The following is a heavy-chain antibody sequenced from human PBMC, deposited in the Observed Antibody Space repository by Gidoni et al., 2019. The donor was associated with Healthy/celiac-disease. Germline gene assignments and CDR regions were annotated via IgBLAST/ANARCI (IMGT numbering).Heavy chain of an antibody. CDR3: AKTRAVTTLSGFDP. D-gene: IGHD4-17*01. CDR2: ISYDGSNK. V-gene: IGHV3-30*18. CDR1: GFPFSSYG. J-gene: IGHJ5*02. Sequence: QVQLVESGGGVVQPGRSLRLSCAASGFPFSSYGMHWVRQAQGKGLEWGAVISYDGSNKYYADSGKGRFTISRDNSKNTLYLQMNSLRAEDTAVYYCAKTRAVTTLSGFDPWGQGTLVTVSS.